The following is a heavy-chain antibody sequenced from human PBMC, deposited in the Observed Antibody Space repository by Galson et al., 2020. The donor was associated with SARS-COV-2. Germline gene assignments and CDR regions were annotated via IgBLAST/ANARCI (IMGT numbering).Heavy chain of an antibody. V-gene: IGHV4-34*01. D-gene: IGHD3-22*01. CDR1: GGSFSGYY. J-gene: IGHJ4*02. CDR2: INHSGST. CDR3: ARAYSSGYYYGPDY. Sequence: SETLSLTCAVYGGSFSGYYWSWIRQPPGKGLEWIGEINHSGSTNYNPSLKSRVTISVDTSKNQFSLKLSSVTAADTAVYYCARAYSSGYYYGPDYWGQGTLVTVSS.